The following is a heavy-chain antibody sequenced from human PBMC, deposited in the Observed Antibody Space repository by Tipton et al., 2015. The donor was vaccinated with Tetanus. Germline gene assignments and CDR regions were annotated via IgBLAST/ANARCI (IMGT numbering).Heavy chain of an antibody. V-gene: IGHV4-39*01. D-gene: IGHD3-22*01. CDR1: GASISDKKYY. J-gene: IGHJ4*02. CDR3: ARQEPPRRFFYDSSGSSD. CDR2: VYFEGST. Sequence: TLSLTCIVSGASISDKKYYWGWIRQAPGKGLEWIASVYFEGSTYYSPSLKSQVTISVDTSKNQFSLNLTSVTAADTAVYFCARQEPPRRFFYDSSGSSDWGQGILVTVSS.